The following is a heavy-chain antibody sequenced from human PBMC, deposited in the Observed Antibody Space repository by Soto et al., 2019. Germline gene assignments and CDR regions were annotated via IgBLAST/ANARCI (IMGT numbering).Heavy chain of an antibody. Sequence: SETLSLTCTVSGGSTSGYYWSWIRQFPGQGLEWIGYIYYSGSTNYNPSLKSRVTISVDKSKNQFSLKLSSVTAGDTAVYFCARVQSGSYALYYFDYWGQGTLVTVSS. D-gene: IGHD1-26*01. CDR3: ARVQSGSYALYYFDY. V-gene: IGHV4-59*01. CDR2: IYYSGST. J-gene: IGHJ4*02. CDR1: GGSTSGYY.